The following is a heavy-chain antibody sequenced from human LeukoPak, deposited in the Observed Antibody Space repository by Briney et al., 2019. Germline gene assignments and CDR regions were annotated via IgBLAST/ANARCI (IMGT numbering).Heavy chain of an antibody. D-gene: IGHD6-6*01. V-gene: IGHV1-3*03. Sequence: GASVKVSCKTSGYSFTSQDMHWVRQAPGQSLEWMGCINPGNGDTKYSQEFQGRVTITRDTSATTAYMELSSLRSEDTAVYYCARGHSSSFTPRGFFDYWGQGTLVTVSS. CDR2: INPGNGDT. CDR1: GYSFTSQD. J-gene: IGHJ4*02. CDR3: ARGHSSSFTPRGFFDY.